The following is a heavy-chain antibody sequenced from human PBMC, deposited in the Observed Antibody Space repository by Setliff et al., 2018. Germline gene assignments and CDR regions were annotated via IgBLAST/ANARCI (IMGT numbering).Heavy chain of an antibody. Sequence: PSETLSLTCTVSGASISSGTYYWAWIRQPPGKGLEWIGRIHYRGTTYSNASLASRLTISVDTAKNRFSLNLTSVTAADTAVYYCATSGFCSAGSCYSFDDWGQGALVTVSS. CDR2: IHYRGTT. CDR1: GASISSGTYY. CDR3: ATSGFCSAGSCYSFDD. D-gene: IGHD6-19*01. V-gene: IGHV4-39*01. J-gene: IGHJ4*02.